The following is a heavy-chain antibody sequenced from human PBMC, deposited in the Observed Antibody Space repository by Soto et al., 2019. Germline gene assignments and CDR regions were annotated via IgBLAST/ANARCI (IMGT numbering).Heavy chain of an antibody. V-gene: IGHV3-21*01. CDR2: ISSSSSDI. Sequence: EVQLVESGGGLVKPGGSLRLSCAASEITFSCYTMNWVRQAPGKGLEWVSSISSSSSDIYYADPVKGRFTISRDNAKNSLYLQMNSLRAEDTAVYYCASLGGYCCGGSCYPDYYGLDVWGQGTTVTVSS. CDR3: ASLGGYCCGGSCYPDYYGLDV. D-gene: IGHD2-15*01. CDR1: EITFSCYT. J-gene: IGHJ6*02.